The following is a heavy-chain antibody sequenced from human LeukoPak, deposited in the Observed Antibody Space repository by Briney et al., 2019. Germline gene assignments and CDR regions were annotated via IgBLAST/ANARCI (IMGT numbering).Heavy chain of an antibody. J-gene: IGHJ4*02. CDR1: GFTFSSYE. V-gene: IGHV3-23*01. D-gene: IGHD5-12*01. Sequence: PGGSLRLSCGASGFTFSSYEMNWVRQAPGKGLEWVSAISGRTGGTYYADSVKGRFTISRDNSKSTLYLQMDSLRAEDTAVYYCAKCGNSGCHLIDYWGQGTLVTVSS. CDR2: ISGRTGGT. CDR3: AKCGNSGCHLIDY.